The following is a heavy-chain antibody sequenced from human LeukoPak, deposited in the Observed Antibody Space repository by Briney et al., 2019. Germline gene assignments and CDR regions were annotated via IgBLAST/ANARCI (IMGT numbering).Heavy chain of an antibody. D-gene: IGHD3-22*01. Sequence: GALRLSCAASGFTFSSYAMSWVRQSPGKGLEWVSAISGSGGSTYYADSVKGRFTISRDNSKNTLYLQMNSLRAEDTAVYYCATYDSSTWDAFDIWGQGTMVTVSS. CDR3: ATYDSSTWDAFDI. CDR1: GFTFSSYA. J-gene: IGHJ3*02. CDR2: ISGSGGST. V-gene: IGHV3-23*01.